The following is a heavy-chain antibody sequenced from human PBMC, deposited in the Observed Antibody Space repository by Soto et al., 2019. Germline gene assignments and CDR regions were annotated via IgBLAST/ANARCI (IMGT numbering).Heavy chain of an antibody. CDR1: GGSFSGYY. Sequence: SETLSLTCAVYGGSFSGYYWSWIRQPPGKGLEWIGEINHSGSTNYNPSLKSRVTISVDTSKNQFSLKLSSVTAADTAVYYCARGKGMIPFGGLIVISWFDPWGQGTLVTVS. CDR2: INHSGST. CDR3: ARGKGMIPFGGLIVISWFDP. D-gene: IGHD3-16*02. J-gene: IGHJ5*02. V-gene: IGHV4-34*01.